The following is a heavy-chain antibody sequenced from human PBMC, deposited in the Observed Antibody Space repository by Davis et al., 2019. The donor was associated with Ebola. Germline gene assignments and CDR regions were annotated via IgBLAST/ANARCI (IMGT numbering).Heavy chain of an antibody. CDR1: GFTFDDYA. J-gene: IGHJ4*02. D-gene: IGHD3-10*01. CDR3: AKGAVGSGSYYGCFDY. Sequence: SLKISCAASGFTFDDYAMHWVRQAPGKGLEWVAGISWNSGSIGYADSVKGRFTISRDNAKNSLYLQMNSLRAEDTALYYCAKGAVGSGSYYGCFDYWGQGTLVTVSS. CDR2: ISWNSGSI. V-gene: IGHV3-9*01.